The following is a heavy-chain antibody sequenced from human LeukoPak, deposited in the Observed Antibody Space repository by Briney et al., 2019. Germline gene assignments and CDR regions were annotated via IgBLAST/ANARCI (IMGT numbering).Heavy chain of an antibody. Sequence: ASVKVSCKASGYTFTSYDINWVRQATGQGLEWMGWMNPNSGNTGYAQKFQGRVTMTRNTSISTAYMKLSSLRSEDTAVYYCARGRITMVRGVIIAYYFDYWGQGTLVTVSS. D-gene: IGHD3-10*01. V-gene: IGHV1-8*01. CDR3: ARGRITMVRGVIIAYYFDY. J-gene: IGHJ4*02. CDR1: GYTFTSYD. CDR2: MNPNSGNT.